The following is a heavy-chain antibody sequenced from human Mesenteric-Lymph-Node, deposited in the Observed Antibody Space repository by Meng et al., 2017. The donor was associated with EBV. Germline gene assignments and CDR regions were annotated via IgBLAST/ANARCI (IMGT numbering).Heavy chain of an antibody. J-gene: IGHJ5*02. Sequence: EVQLWGSGGGLVQRGGSLRLSCAASEFTFSDYTMYWVRQAPGKGLEWVSHVSGSGGSTYYADSVKGRFTIYRDNSKNTLYLQMNSLGVGDTAGYYCVKDLAVAGTWGQGTLVTVSS. CDR2: VSGSGGST. CDR3: VKDLAVAGT. V-gene: IGHV3-23*01. D-gene: IGHD6-19*01. CDR1: EFTFSDYT.